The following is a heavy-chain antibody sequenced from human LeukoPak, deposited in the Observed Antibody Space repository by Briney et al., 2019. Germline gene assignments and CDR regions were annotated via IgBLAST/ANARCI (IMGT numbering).Heavy chain of an antibody. CDR1: GGSISSSSYY. V-gene: IGHV4-39*01. D-gene: IGHD4-17*01. CDR3: ARMGDYGCSVDY. CDR2: IYYSGST. J-gene: IGHJ4*02. Sequence: SETLSLTCTVSGGSISSSSYYWGWIRQPPGKGLEWIGSIYYSGSTYYNPSLKSRVTISVDTSKNQFSLKLSSVTAADTAVYYCARMGDYGCSVDYWGQGSLVTVSS.